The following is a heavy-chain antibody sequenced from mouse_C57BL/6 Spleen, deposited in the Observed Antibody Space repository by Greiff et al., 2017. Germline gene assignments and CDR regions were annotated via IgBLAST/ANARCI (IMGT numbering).Heavy chain of an antibody. V-gene: IGHV1-72*01. CDR1: GYTFTSYW. D-gene: IGHD5-1-1*01. J-gene: IGHJ1*03. Sequence: QVQLQQPGAELVKPGASVKLSCKASGYTFTSYWMHWVKQRPGRGLEWIGRIDPSSGGTKYNEKFKSKATFTVDKSSSTAYMQLSSLTSEDSAVYYCAREEGLIRYWYFDDWGKGTTVTVSS. CDR2: IDPSSGGT. CDR3: AREEGLIRYWYFDD.